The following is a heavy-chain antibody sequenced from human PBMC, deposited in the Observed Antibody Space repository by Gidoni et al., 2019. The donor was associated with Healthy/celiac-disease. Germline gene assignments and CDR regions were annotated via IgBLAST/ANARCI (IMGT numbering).Heavy chain of an antibody. Sequence: QVQLVQSGAEVKKPGASVKVSCKASGSTLTSYGIRWVRQAPGQGLAWMGWIRAYHGNTNYAQKLQGRVTMTTDTSTSTAYMELRSLRSDDTAVYYCARVTVSSWYTHNWFDPWGQGTLVTVSS. J-gene: IGHJ5*02. CDR3: ARVTVSSWYTHNWFDP. CDR2: IRAYHGNT. V-gene: IGHV1-18*01. D-gene: IGHD6-19*01. CDR1: GSTLTSYG.